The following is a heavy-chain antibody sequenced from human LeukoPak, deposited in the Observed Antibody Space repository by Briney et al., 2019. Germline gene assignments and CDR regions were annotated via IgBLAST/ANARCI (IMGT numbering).Heavy chain of an antibody. CDR1: GDXISSYY. CDR3: ARDEKTDDGGGYAPRFDQ. D-gene: IGHD3-22*01. Sequence: SETLSLTCTVSGDXISSYYCSWIRQSAGKGLEWIGRVYTTGSTNYNPSLKSRVSMSVDTSNNQFSLNLNSVTAADTAVYYCARDEKTDDGGGYAPRFDQWGRGALVTVSS. CDR2: VYTTGST. J-gene: IGHJ4*02. V-gene: IGHV4-4*07.